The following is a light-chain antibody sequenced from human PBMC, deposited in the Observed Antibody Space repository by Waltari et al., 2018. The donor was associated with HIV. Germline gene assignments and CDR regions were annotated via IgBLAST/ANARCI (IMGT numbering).Light chain of an antibody. CDR1: SSDIGSFDH. Sequence: QSALTQPPSVSGSPGQSVTISCIGTSSDIGSFDHVPWFQQPPGSAPKLLIFGVSTRPSGVPDRFSGSKSGNTASLTISGLQAEDEADYYCSSYRSSITLLFGGGTKLTVL. CDR2: GVS. J-gene: IGLJ3*02. CDR3: SSYRSSITLL. V-gene: IGLV2-18*02.